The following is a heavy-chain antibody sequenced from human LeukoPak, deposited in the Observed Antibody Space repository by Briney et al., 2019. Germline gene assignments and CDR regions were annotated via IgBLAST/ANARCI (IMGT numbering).Heavy chain of an antibody. Sequence: PSETLSLTCTVSGGSMSGYYWSWIRQPPGKGLKWIGYIYYSGSTNYNPSLKSRVTISVDTSKNQFSLKLSSVTAADTAVYYCARDIGSGSSTSDYWGQGTLVTVSS. CDR2: IYYSGST. D-gene: IGHD3-10*01. J-gene: IGHJ4*02. V-gene: IGHV4-59*01. CDR3: ARDIGSGSSTSDY. CDR1: GGSMSGYY.